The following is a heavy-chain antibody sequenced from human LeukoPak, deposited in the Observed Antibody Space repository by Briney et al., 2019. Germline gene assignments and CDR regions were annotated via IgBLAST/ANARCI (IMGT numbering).Heavy chain of an antibody. CDR2: INHSGST. CDR3: ARGLRRGGLNWFDP. D-gene: IGHD3-16*01. CDR1: GGSFSGYY. V-gene: IGHV4-34*01. Sequence: SETLSLTCAVYGGSFSGYYWSWIRQPPGKGLEWIGEINHSGSTNYNPSLKSRVTISVDTSKNQFSLKLSSVTAADTAVYYCARGLRRGGLNWFDPWGQGTLVTVSS. J-gene: IGHJ5*02.